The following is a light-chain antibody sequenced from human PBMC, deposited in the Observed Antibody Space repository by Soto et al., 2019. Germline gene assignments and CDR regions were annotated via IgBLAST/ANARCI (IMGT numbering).Light chain of an antibody. CDR3: AAWDDSLSWV. CDR2: SNN. V-gene: IGLV1-44*01. CDR1: SSNIGSYT. J-gene: IGLJ3*02. Sequence: QSVLTQPPSASATPGQRVTISCSGSSSNIGSYTVNWYQQLPATAPKLLIYSNNQRPSGVPDRFSGSKSGTSASLAISGLQSEDEADYYCAAWDDSLSWVFGGGTKLTVL.